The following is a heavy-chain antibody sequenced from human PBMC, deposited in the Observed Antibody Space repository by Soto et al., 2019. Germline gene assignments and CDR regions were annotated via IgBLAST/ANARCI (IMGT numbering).Heavy chain of an antibody. D-gene: IGHD3-22*01. CDR1: GVHFSSHA. CDR2: ISGSGGST. Sequence: GGSLGLSDTASGVHFSSHAMSWVRPAPGEGLEWVSAISGSGGSTYYADSVKGRFTISRDNSKNTLYLQMNSLRAEDTAVYYCAKSLGYYYDSSGYPSDYWGQGTLVTVSA. V-gene: IGHV3-23*01. J-gene: IGHJ4*02. CDR3: AKSLGYYYDSSGYPSDY.